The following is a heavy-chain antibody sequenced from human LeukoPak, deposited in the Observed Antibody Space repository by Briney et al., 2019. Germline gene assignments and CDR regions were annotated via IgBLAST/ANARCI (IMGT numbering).Heavy chain of an antibody. J-gene: IGHJ6*02. Sequence: PGGSLRLSCAASGFTFSSYWMSWVRQAPGKGLEWVANIKQDGSEKYYVDSVKGRFTISRDNAKNSLYLQVNSLRAEDTAVYYCARDSPPLAYYYYGMDVWGQGTTVTVSS. CDR3: ARDSPPLAYYYYGMDV. V-gene: IGHV3-7*01. CDR1: GFTFSSYW. CDR2: IKQDGSEK.